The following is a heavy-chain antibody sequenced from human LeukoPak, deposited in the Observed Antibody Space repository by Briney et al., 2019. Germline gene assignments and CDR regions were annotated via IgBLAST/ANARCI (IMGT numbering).Heavy chain of an antibody. V-gene: IGHV4-39*07. CDR1: GGSISSTIYY. CDR2: IYYDGST. Sequence: SETLSLTCTVPGGSISSTIYYWGWIRQPPGKGLEWIGSIYYDGSTSYNPSLKSRVTISVDTSKNQFSLKLSSVTAADTAVYYCARASDGYNSRYYYYGMDVWGQGTTVTVSS. D-gene: IGHD5-24*01. CDR3: ARASDGYNSRYYYYGMDV. J-gene: IGHJ6*02.